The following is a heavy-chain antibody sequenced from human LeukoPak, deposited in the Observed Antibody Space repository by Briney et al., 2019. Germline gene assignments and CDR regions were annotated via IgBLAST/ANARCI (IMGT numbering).Heavy chain of an antibody. Sequence: GGSLTLFCAASGLLYSLYRVIWVRRAPGKGREWVANIKQDGSEKYYVDSVKGRFTISRDNAKNSLYLQMNSLRAEDTAVYYCARENPLGAGDFDYWGQGTLVTVSS. J-gene: IGHJ4*02. CDR3: ARENPLGAGDFDY. CDR2: IKQDGSEK. CDR1: GLLYSLYR. D-gene: IGHD3-10*01. V-gene: IGHV3-7*01.